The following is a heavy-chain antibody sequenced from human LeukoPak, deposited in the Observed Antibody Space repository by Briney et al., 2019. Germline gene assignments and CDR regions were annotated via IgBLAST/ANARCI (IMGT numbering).Heavy chain of an antibody. Sequence: SETLSLTCTVSGGSISTSNYYWAWIRQPPGKGLQWIGSIYYRGNTYYNPSLNSRVTMSVDTSKNQFSLRLTSVTAADTALYYCARDTIPPRNATEQKTGTYYWGQGTLVTVSS. CDR3: ARDTIPPRNATEQKTGTYY. J-gene: IGHJ4*02. CDR2: IYYRGNT. V-gene: IGHV4-39*02. D-gene: IGHD7-27*01. CDR1: GGSISTSNYY.